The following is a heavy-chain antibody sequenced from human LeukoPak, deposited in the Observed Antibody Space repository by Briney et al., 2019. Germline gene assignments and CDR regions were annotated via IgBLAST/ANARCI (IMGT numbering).Heavy chain of an antibody. V-gene: IGHV4-59*01. Sequence: SETLSLTCTISGGSISSCYWSWIRQPPGQGLEWIGDIYHNGHTNYNPSLKSRVSISVDTAKNQFSLQLTSVTDADTAVYYSARVLRESFAYSDNWGPGAPVTVSS. D-gene: IGHD2-21*01. CDR1: GGSISSCY. CDR2: IYHNGHT. CDR3: ARVLRESFAYSDN. J-gene: IGHJ4*02.